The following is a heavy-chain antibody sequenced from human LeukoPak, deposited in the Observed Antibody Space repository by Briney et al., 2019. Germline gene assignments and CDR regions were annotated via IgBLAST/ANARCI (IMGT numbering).Heavy chain of an antibody. CDR2: IYYTGST. CDR3: AREDGTAMDNAFDI. D-gene: IGHD5-18*01. Sequence: SETLSLTCTVSGVSIISTDDYWGWIRQPPGKGPEWIGSIYYTGSTYHNPSLKSRVTISEDPSKNQFSLKLRSVTAADTAVYYCAREDGTAMDNAFDIWSQGTMVTVSS. V-gene: IGHV4-39*07. CDR1: GVSIISTDDY. J-gene: IGHJ3*02.